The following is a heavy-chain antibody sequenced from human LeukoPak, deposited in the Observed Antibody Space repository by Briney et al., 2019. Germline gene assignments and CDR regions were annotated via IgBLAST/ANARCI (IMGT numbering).Heavy chain of an antibody. J-gene: IGHJ4*02. CDR1: GFTFSSYA. V-gene: IGHV3-30*04. CDR2: ISYDGSNK. Sequence: GGSLRLSCAASGFTFSSYAMHWVRQAPGKGLEWVAVISYDGSNKYYADSVKGRFTISRDNSKNTLYLQMNRLRAEDTAVYSCARDQGSLFGELLYYFDYWGQGTLVTVSS. D-gene: IGHD3-10*01. CDR3: ARDQGSLFGELLYYFDY.